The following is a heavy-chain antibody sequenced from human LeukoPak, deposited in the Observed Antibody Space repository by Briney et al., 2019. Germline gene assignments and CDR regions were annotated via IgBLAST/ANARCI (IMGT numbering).Heavy chain of an antibody. CDR1: GGSFNGYY. Sequence: SETLSLTCAVYGGSFNGYYWSWIRQPPGKGLEWIGEINHSGSTNYNPSLRSRVTISVDTSKNQFSLKLSSVTAADTAVYYCARVVGGDSGYDHYYYYYGMDVWGQGTTVTVSS. CDR3: ARVVGGDSGYDHYYYYYGMDV. V-gene: IGHV4-34*01. D-gene: IGHD5-12*01. J-gene: IGHJ6*02. CDR2: INHSGST.